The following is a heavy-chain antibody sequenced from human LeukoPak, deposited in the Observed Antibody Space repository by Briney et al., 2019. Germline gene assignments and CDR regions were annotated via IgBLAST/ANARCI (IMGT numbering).Heavy chain of an antibody. J-gene: IGHJ5*02. Sequence: GGPLSLSCPALGFPLSIPWMSGVRAPPGKGVEGVRRLKRKTDLPTTEYAAPVKARFTISRDDSKNMLYLQMNSLKTEDTAVYYCTTGLYDYDSASYSFPWGQGTQVTVSS. CDR3: TTGLYDYDSASYSFP. D-gene: IGHD3-10*01. CDR1: GFPLSIPW. V-gene: IGHV3-15*01. CDR2: LKRKTDLPTT.